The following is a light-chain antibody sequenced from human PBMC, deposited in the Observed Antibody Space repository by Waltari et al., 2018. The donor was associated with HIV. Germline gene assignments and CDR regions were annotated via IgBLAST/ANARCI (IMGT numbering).Light chain of an antibody. CDR3: QHYHNFPVT. J-gene: IGKJ5*01. CDR1: QDISSH. CDR2: DAS. Sequence: IQMTQSPSSFSASTGDRVTITCRASQDISSHLAWYQQKPGKAPKLLMYDASTLQGGVPSRFSGSGSGTYFTLTISGLQSEDFATYYCQHYHNFPVTFGQRTRLDFK. V-gene: IGKV1-8*01.